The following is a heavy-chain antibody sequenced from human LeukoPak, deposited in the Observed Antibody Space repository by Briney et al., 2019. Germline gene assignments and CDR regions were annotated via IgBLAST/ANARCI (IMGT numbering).Heavy chain of an antibody. Sequence: SETLSLTCTVSGGSISSGGYYWSWIRQHPGKGLEWIGYIYYSGRTYYNPSLKSRVTISVDTSKNQFSLKLSSVTAADTAVYYCARVVDRPGAFDIWGQGTMVTVSS. CDR1: GGSISSGGYY. CDR3: ARVVDRPGAFDI. V-gene: IGHV4-31*03. CDR2: IYYSGRT. J-gene: IGHJ3*02. D-gene: IGHD3-9*01.